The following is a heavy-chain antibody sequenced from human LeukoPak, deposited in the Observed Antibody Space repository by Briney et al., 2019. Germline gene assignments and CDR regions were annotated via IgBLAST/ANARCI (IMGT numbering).Heavy chain of an antibody. CDR2: IYYSGST. D-gene: IGHD2-21*02. CDR3: ARRVVVTAIGWYFDL. CDR1: GGSISSSSCY. V-gene: IGHV4-39*01. Sequence: SETLSLTCTVSGGSISSSSCYWGWIRQPPGKGLEWIGSIYYSGSTYYNPSLKSRVTISVDTSKNQFSLKLSSVTAADTAVYYCARRVVVTAIGWYFDLWGRGTLVTVSS. J-gene: IGHJ2*01.